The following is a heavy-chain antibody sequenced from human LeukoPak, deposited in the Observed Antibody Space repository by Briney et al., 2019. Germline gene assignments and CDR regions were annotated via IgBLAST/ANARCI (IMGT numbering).Heavy chain of an antibody. Sequence: SQTLSLTCTVSGGSISSGSYYWSWIRQPAGKGLEWIGRIYTSGSTNYNPSLKSRVTISVDTSKNQFSLKLSSVTAADTAVYYCARVSSSWYWFDPWGQGTLVTASS. CDR3: ARVSSSWYWFDP. CDR2: IYTSGST. CDR1: GGSISSGSYY. D-gene: IGHD6-13*01. V-gene: IGHV4-61*02. J-gene: IGHJ5*02.